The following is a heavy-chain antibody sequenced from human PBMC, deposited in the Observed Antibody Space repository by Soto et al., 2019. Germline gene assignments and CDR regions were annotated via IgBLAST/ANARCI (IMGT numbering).Heavy chain of an antibody. D-gene: IGHD5-12*01. J-gene: IGHJ4*02. CDR3: ARVQSGYAFAY. Sequence: QVQLVQSGAEVKKPGASVKVSCKASGYTFTSYGINWVRQAPGQGLEWMGWISAYNGNTHYAQKLQGRVTMTTDTSTSTDYMERRSLRSDDTAVYYCARVQSGYAFAYWGQGTLVTVSS. CDR1: GYTFTSYG. V-gene: IGHV1-18*01. CDR2: ISAYNGNT.